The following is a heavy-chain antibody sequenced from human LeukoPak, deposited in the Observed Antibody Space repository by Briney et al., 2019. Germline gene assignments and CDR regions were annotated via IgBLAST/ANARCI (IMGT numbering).Heavy chain of an antibody. D-gene: IGHD3/OR15-3a*01. Sequence: GGSLRLSCAASGFTFNNYAMSWVRQAPGKGLEWVSGIRSAVDTTHYADSVKGRFIISRDNSKNTLSLQLNSLRPEDTALYYCAKHFCTGLDCSLFDSWGQGTLVTVSS. CDR2: IRSAVDTT. J-gene: IGHJ4*02. CDR1: GFTFNNYA. CDR3: AKHFCTGLDCSLFDS. V-gene: IGHV3-23*01.